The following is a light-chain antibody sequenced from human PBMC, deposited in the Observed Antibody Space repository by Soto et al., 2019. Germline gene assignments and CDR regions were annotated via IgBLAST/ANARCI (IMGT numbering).Light chain of an antibody. CDR1: QAISRY. CDR3: QQLNSYPIT. V-gene: IGKV1-9*01. J-gene: IGKJ5*01. Sequence: QLTQSPSSLSASIGDRVIITCRATQAISRYLAWYQQKPGAAPKLLIYAATTLQSGVPSRFSGAASGTEFTLIISNLQSEDFATYYCQQLNSYPITFGQGTRLEIK. CDR2: AAT.